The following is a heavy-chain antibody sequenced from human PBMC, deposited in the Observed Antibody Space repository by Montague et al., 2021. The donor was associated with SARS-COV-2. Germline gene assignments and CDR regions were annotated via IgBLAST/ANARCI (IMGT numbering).Heavy chain of an antibody. CDR1: GASISSYY. J-gene: IGHJ4*02. Sequence: SETLSLTCTVSGASISSYYWSWIRQPPGKGLEWIGYIYCSGSTNHNPSLKSRVTISVDTSKNQFSLKLSSVTAADTAVYYCARGFDYWGQGTLVTVSS. CDR3: ARGFDY. V-gene: IGHV4-59*01. CDR2: IYCSGST.